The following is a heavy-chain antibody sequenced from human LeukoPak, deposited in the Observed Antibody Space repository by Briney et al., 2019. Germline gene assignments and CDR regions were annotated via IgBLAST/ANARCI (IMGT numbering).Heavy chain of an antibody. CDR3: ARRGSLAQYYYYMDV. Sequence: SETLSLTCTVSGGSISSYYWSWIRQPPGKGLEWIGYIYYSGYTNYNPSLKSRVTISVDTSKNQFSLKLSSVTAADTAVYYCARRGSLAQYYYYMDVWGKGTTVTVSS. CDR2: IYYSGYT. D-gene: IGHD3-16*01. CDR1: GGSISSYY. V-gene: IGHV4-59*01. J-gene: IGHJ6*03.